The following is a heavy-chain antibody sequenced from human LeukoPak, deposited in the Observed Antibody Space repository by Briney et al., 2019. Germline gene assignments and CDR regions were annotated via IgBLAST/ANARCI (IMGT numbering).Heavy chain of an antibody. D-gene: IGHD6-13*01. CDR1: GFTFSSYG. V-gene: IGHV3-23*01. CDR2: ISGSGGST. CDR3: ARGGYSSSWYHDS. J-gene: IGHJ4*02. Sequence: GGSLRLSCAASGFTFSSYGMSWVRQAPGKGLEWVSAISGSGGSTHYADSVKGRFTISRDNSKNKLYLQMNSLRAEDTAVYYCARGGYSSSWYHDSWGQGTLVTVSS.